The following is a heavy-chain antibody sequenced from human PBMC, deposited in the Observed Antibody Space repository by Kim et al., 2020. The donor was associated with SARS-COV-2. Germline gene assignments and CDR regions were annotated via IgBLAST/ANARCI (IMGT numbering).Heavy chain of an antibody. CDR3: TGRVVVVPAAMRGYYGMDV. CDR1: GFTVSSNY. D-gene: IGHD2-2*01. J-gene: IGHJ6*02. Sequence: GGSLRLSCAASGFTVSSNYMSWVRQAPGKGLEWVSVIYSGGSTYYADSVKGRFTISRHNSKNTLYLQMNSLRAEDTAVYYCTGRVVVVPAAMRGYYGMDVWGQGPTVTVSS. CDR2: IYSGGST. V-gene: IGHV3-53*04.